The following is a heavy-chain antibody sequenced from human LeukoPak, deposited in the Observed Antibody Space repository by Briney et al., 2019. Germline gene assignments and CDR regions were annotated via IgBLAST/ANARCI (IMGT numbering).Heavy chain of an antibody. Sequence: GGSLRLSCAASGFTLSTYAMSWVRQTPGKGLEWVAATSSSDAGTYHADSVKGRFTISRDNSKNTLYLQVNSLRVEDTAVYYCVKDQREAYRSGWSRDFDYWGQGTLVTVSS. J-gene: IGHJ4*02. CDR2: TSSSDAGT. V-gene: IGHV3-23*01. CDR1: GFTLSTYA. D-gene: IGHD6-19*01. CDR3: VKDQREAYRSGWSRDFDY.